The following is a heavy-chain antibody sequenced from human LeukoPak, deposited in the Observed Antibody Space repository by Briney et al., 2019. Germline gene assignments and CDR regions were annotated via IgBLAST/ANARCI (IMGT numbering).Heavy chain of an antibody. D-gene: IGHD2-2*01. CDR1: GGTFSSYA. CDR2: IIPIFGTA. J-gene: IGHJ6*03. V-gene: IGHV1-69*05. Sequence: SVKVSCKASGGTFSSYAISWVRQAPGQGLEWMGGIIPIFGTANYAQKFQGRVTMTRDTSISTAYMELSRLRSDDTAVYYCARHVYCRSTSCSCYYYYIDVWGKGTTVTVSS. CDR3: ARHVYCRSTSCSCYYYYIDV.